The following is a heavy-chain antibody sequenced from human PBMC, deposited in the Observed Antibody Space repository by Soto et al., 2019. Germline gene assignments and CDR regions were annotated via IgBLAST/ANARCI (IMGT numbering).Heavy chain of an antibody. Sequence: ESGGGVVQPGGSLRLSCAASGFSFSGYVISWVRQAPGKGMEWVSVIGFIGGIRFYADSVKGRFTVSRDISKNPVYLQMNSLRAEDTAVYYCPTSKVEMATNSIVDLWDQGPWSPSPQ. J-gene: IGHJ5*02. CDR1: GFSFSGYV. CDR3: PTSKVEMATNSIVDL. CDR2: IGFIGGIR. V-gene: IGHV3-23*01. D-gene: IGHD5-12*01.